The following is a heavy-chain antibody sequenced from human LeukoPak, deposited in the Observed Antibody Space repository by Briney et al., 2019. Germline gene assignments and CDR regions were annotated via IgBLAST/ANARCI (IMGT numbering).Heavy chain of an antibody. CDR3: ARLLIQVGYYGSGTGKNTFEDI. V-gene: IGHV1-46*01. D-gene: IGHD3-10*01. Sequence: ASVKVSCKASGYTFTSYYMHWVRQAPGQGLEWMGIINPSGGSTSYAQKFQGRVTMTRDTSTSTVYMELSSLRSEDTAVCYCARLLIQVGYYGSGTGKNTFEDIWGQGTMVTVSS. J-gene: IGHJ3*02. CDR1: GYTFTSYY. CDR2: INPSGGST.